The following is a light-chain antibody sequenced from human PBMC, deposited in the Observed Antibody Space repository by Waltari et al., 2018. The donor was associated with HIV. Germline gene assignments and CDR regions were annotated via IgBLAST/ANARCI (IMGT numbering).Light chain of an antibody. Sequence: QMTQSPSSLSASVGDRVTITCQASQDISNYLNWYQQKPGKAPKLLIYDASNLETGVPSRFSGSGSGTDFTFTISSLQPEDIATYYCQQYDNLLTFGGGTKVEIK. V-gene: IGKV1-33*01. CDR2: DAS. CDR1: QDISNY. J-gene: IGKJ4*01. CDR3: QQYDNLLT.